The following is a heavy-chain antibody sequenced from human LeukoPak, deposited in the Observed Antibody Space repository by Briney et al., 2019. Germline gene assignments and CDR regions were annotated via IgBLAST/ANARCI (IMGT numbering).Heavy chain of an antibody. V-gene: IGHV3-21*01. Sequence: PGGSLRLSCAASGFTFSSYSMNWVRQAPGKGLEWVSSISSSSSYIYYADSVKGRFTISRDNAKNSLYLQMNSLRAEDTAVYYCARDSRRGGIAAAGPWYYYGMDVWGQGTTVTVSS. CDR2: ISSSSSYI. CDR1: GFTFSSYS. J-gene: IGHJ6*02. D-gene: IGHD6-13*01. CDR3: ARDSRRGGIAAAGPWYYYGMDV.